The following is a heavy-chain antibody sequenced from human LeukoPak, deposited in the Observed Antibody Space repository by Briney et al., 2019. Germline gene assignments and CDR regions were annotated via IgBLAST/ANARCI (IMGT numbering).Heavy chain of an antibody. CDR3: TTDRELALYWYFDL. CDR2: IKSKTDGGTT. D-gene: IGHD3-10*01. CDR1: GFTFSSYA. J-gene: IGHJ2*01. V-gene: IGHV3-15*01. Sequence: GGSLRLSCAASGFTFSSYAMSWVRQAPGKGLEWVGRIKSKTDGGTTDYAAPVKGRFIISRDDSKNTLYLEMKSLKNDDTGVYYCTTDRELALYWYFDLWGRGTLVTVSS.